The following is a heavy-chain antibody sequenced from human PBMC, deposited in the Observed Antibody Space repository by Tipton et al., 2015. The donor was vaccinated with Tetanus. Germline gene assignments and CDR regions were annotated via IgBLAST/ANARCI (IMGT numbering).Heavy chain of an antibody. CDR3: ASLLTGTEEGSRSAYYYYGMDV. V-gene: IGHV3-33*01. CDR2: IWYDGSNK. J-gene: IGHJ6*02. Sequence: SLRLSCAASGFTFSSYGMHWVRQAPGKGLEWVAVIWYDGSNKYYADSVKGRFTISRDNSKNTLYLQMNSLRAEDTAVYYCASLLTGTEEGSRSAYYYYGMDVWGQGTTVTVSS. D-gene: IGHD1-20*01. CDR1: GFTFSSYG.